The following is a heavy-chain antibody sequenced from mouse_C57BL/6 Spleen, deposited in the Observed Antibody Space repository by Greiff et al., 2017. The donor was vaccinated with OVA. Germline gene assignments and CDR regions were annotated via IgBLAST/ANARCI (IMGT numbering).Heavy chain of an antibody. Sequence: VKLVESGAELVKPGASVKISCKASGYAFSSYWMNWVKQRPGKGLEWIGQIYPGDGDTNYNGKFKGKATLTADKSSSTAYMQLSSLTSEDSAVYFCAGGSSSPYYFDYWGQGTTLTVSS. J-gene: IGHJ2*01. CDR1: GYAFSSYW. D-gene: IGHD1-1*01. V-gene: IGHV1-80*01. CDR2: IYPGDGDT. CDR3: AGGSSSPYYFDY.